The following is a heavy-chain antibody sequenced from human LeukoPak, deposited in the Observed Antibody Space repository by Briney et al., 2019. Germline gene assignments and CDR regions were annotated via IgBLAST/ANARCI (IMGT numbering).Heavy chain of an antibody. CDR1: DYSFTNYS. D-gene: IGHD3-9*01. V-gene: IGHV1-18*01. CDR2: ISAYNGNT. J-gene: IGHJ6*02. Sequence: ASVKVSCKASDYSFTNYSITWVRQAPGQGLEWMGWISAYNGNTNYAQKFQGRVTMTTDTSTSTAYMELRSLRSDDTAVYYCARTRPKKYYDILTGYTKTFGYGMDVWGQGTTVTVSS. CDR3: ARTRPKKYYDILTGYTKTFGYGMDV.